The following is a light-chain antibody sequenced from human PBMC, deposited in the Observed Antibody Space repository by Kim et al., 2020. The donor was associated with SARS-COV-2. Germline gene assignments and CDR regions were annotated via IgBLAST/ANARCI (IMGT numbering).Light chain of an antibody. CDR2: GAS. J-gene: IGKJ2*01. Sequence: SASLGGRAPLSSRASQMITSNLAWYQQKPGQAPRLLIYGASTRPTGIPASFSGSGSGTEFTLTISSLQSEDFAVYYCHKYKNWPYTFGQGTKLEI. CDR1: QMITSN. V-gene: IGKV3-15*01. CDR3: HKYKNWPYT.